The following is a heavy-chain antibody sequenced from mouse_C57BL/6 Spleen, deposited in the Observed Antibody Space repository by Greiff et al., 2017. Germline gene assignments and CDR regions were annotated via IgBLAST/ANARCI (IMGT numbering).Heavy chain of an antibody. D-gene: IGHD2-5*01. CDR1: GYAFSSSW. V-gene: IGHV1-82*01. J-gene: IGHJ3*01. CDR2: IYPGDGDT. Sequence: QVQLQQSGPELVKPGASVKISCKASGYAFSSSWMNWVKQRPGKGLEWIGRIYPGDGDTNYNGKFKGKATLTADKSSSTAYMQLSSLTSEDSAVYFCAYYSNYEAWFAYWGQGTLVTVSA. CDR3: AYYSNYEAWFAY.